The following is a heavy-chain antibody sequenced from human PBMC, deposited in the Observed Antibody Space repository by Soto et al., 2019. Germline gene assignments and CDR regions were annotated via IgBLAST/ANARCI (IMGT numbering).Heavy chain of an antibody. CDR3: ARAVAVAADFDY. CDR2: INAGNGNT. CDR1: GDTFSTYT. Sequence: GASVKVSCKASGDTFSTYTITWVRQAPGQRLEWMGWINAGNGNTKYSQKFQGRVTITRDTSASTAYMELSSLRSEDTAVYYCARAVAVAADFDYWGQGTLVTVSS. D-gene: IGHD6-19*01. J-gene: IGHJ4*02. V-gene: IGHV1-3*01.